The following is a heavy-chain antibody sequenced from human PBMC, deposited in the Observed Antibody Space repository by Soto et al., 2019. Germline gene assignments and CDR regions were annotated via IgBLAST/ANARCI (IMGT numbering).Heavy chain of an antibody. D-gene: IGHD1-1*01. CDR2: IYYSGST. Sequence: PSETLSLTCTVSGGSISSYYWSWIRQPPGKGLEWIGYIYYSGSTNYNPSLKSRVTISVDTSKNQFSLKLSSVTAADTAVYYCARGMRNWNYYYYGMGVWGQGTTVTVSS. CDR1: GGSISSYY. J-gene: IGHJ6*02. V-gene: IGHV4-59*01. CDR3: ARGMRNWNYYYYGMGV.